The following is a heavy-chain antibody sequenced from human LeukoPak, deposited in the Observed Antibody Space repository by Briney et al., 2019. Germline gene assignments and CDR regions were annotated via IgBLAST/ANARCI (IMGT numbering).Heavy chain of an antibody. CDR2: IYYSGST. Sequence: ASETLSLTCTVSGGSISSYYWSWIRQPPGKGLEWIGYIYYSGSTNYNPSLKSRVTISVDTSKNQFSLKLSSATAADTAVYYCARVGVTIFGVVKGYYYYYMDVWGKGTTVTVSS. J-gene: IGHJ6*03. V-gene: IGHV4-59*01. CDR3: ARVGVTIFGVVKGYYYYYMDV. CDR1: GGSISSYY. D-gene: IGHD3-3*01.